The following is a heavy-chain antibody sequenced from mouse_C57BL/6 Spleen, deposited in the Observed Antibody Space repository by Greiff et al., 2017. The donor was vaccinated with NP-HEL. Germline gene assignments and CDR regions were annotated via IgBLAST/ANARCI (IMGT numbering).Heavy chain of an antibody. V-gene: IGHV5-6*01. J-gene: IGHJ4*01. Sequence: EVQGVESGGDLVKPGGSLKLSCAASGFTFSSYGMSWVRQTPDKRLEWVATISSGGSYTYYPDSVKGRFTISRDNAKNTLYLQMSSLKSEDTAMYYCARLGRVYAMDYWGQGTSVTVSS. CDR3: ARLGRVYAMDY. CDR1: GFTFSSYG. D-gene: IGHD4-1*01. CDR2: ISSGGSYT.